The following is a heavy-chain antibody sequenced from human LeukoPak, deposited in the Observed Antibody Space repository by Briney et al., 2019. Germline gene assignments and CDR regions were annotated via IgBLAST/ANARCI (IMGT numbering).Heavy chain of an antibody. CDR3: ARAMFEPDYTDIYRPFAY. CDR1: GFTFTSFS. Sequence: GGSLRLSCAVSGFTFTSFSMSWVRQVPGKGLEWVVTIRPGGSETYYVDSVKDRFTISRDNARNSLYLQMNSLRAEDTAMYYCARAMFEPDYTDIYRPFAYWGPGTLVTVSS. J-gene: IGHJ4*02. CDR2: IRPGGSET. D-gene: IGHD2-2*02. V-gene: IGHV3-7*01.